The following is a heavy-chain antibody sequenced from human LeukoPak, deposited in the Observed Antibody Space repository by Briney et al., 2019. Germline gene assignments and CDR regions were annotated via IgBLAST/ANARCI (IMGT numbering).Heavy chain of an antibody. Sequence: PSETLSLTCAVSGGSISSGSYYWSWIRQPAGKGLEWIGRIYTSGSINYNPSLKSRVTISVDTSKNQFSLKLSSVTAADTAVYYCARFGRYCSSTSCLYAFDIWGQGTMVTVSS. CDR2: IYTSGSI. V-gene: IGHV4-61*02. J-gene: IGHJ3*02. CDR1: GGSISSGSYY. CDR3: ARFGRYCSSTSCLYAFDI. D-gene: IGHD2-2*01.